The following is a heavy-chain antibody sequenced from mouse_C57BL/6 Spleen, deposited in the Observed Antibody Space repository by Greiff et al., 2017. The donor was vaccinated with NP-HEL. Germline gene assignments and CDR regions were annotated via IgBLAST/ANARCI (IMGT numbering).Heavy chain of an antibody. CDR1: GYTFTSYW. V-gene: IGHV1-52*01. J-gene: IGHJ3*01. D-gene: IGHD1-1*01. Sequence: QVQLQQPGAELVRPGSSVKLSCKASGYTFTSYWMHWVKQRPIQGLEWIGNIDPSDSETHYNQKFKDKATLTVDKSSSTAYMQLSSLTSEDSAVYYCARGNYDGSSSSFAYWGQGTLVTVSA. CDR2: IDPSDSET. CDR3: ARGNYDGSSSSFAY.